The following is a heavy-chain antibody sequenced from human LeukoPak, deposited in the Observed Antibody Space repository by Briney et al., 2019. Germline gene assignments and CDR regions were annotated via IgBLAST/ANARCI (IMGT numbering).Heavy chain of an antibody. V-gene: IGHV3-23*01. J-gene: IGHJ4*02. CDR1: GFTFSSFA. Sequence: GGSLRLSCVASGFTFSSFAMNWVRQAPGKGLEWVATISGGSGSTYSADSVKGRFTISRDNSKNTLYLQMNSLRAEDTAVYYCARDRDTQYYFDYWGQGTLVTVSS. CDR3: ARDRDTQYYFDY. CDR2: ISGGSGST. D-gene: IGHD5-18*01.